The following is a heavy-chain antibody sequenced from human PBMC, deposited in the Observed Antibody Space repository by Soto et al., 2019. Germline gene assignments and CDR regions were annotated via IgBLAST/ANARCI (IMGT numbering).Heavy chain of an antibody. D-gene: IGHD6-19*01. CDR1: GFTFSTYT. CDR3: AKDLRYSSAWYLKGSYFAS. Sequence: QVQLVESGGGVVQPGRSLSLSCAASGFTFSTYTIHWVRQAPGKGLEWVAVISYDGSRQYYADSVKGRFAVSRDNSKETVYLQMDSLRPEDTAVYYCAKDLRYSSAWYLKGSYFASWGQGTLVTVSS. CDR2: ISYDGSRQ. J-gene: IGHJ4*02. V-gene: IGHV3-30*18.